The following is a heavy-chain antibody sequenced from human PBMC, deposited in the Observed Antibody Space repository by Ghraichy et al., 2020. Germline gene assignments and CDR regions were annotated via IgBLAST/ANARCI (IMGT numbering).Heavy chain of an antibody. D-gene: IGHD4/OR15-4a*01. CDR1: GGSFSGYY. CDR3: ARAVLPTKRFDY. CDR2: INHSGST. V-gene: IGHV4-34*01. Sequence: SETLSLTCAVYGGSFSGYYWSWIRQPPGKGLEWIGEINHSGSTNYNPSLKSRVTISVDTSKNQFSLKLSSVTAAGTAVYYCARAVLPTKRFDYWGQGTLVTVSS. J-gene: IGHJ4*02.